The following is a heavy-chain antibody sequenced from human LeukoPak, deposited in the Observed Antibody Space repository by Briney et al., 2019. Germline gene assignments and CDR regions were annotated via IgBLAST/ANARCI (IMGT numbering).Heavy chain of an antibody. Sequence: GGSLRLSCAASGFTFSNYGMHWVRQAPGKGPEWVAHIKQDASQEDHVDSVKGRFTISRDNAKNSLYLQMNSLRAEDTAVYYCARGVVYPTWSGPHWSDYWGQGTLVTVSS. V-gene: IGHV3-7*01. J-gene: IGHJ4*02. CDR3: ARGVVYPTWSGPHWSDY. D-gene: IGHD3-3*01. CDR2: IKQDASQE. CDR1: GFTFSNYG.